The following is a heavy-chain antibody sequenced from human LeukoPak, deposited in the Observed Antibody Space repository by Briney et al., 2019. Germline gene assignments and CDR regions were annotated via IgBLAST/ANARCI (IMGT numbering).Heavy chain of an antibody. CDR1: GYTFTGYY. CDR3: ARDDGRSSENAFDI. J-gene: IGHJ3*02. D-gene: IGHD6-6*01. Sequence: ASVKVSCKASGYTFTGYYMHWVRQAPGQGLEWMGWINPNSGGTNYAQKFQGRVTMTRDTSIRTAYMELSRLRSDDTAVYYCARDDGRSSENAFDIWGQGTMVTVSS. V-gene: IGHV1-2*02. CDR2: INPNSGGT.